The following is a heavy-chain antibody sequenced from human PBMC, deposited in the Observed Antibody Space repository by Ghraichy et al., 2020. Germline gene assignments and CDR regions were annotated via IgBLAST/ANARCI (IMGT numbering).Heavy chain of an antibody. J-gene: IGHJ2*01. V-gene: IGHV3-23*01. Sequence: LSLTCAASGFTFAGYGMSWVRQAPGKGLEWVSAISGSGYEIFYADSVKGRFTISRDNSKNTLYLQMNSLRAEDTAVYYCAKIGALANWYFDLWGRGTLVTVSS. CDR3: AKIGALANWYFDL. CDR2: ISGSGYEI. D-gene: IGHD4-17*01. CDR1: GFTFAGYG.